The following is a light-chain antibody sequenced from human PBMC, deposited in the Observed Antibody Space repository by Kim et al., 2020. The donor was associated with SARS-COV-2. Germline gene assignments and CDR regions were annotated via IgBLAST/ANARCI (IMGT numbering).Light chain of an antibody. CDR2: DVN. CDR3: SSYAGTYTPYV. CDR1: SSDVGAYIY. J-gene: IGLJ1*01. Sequence: QSALTQPRSVSGSPGQSVIISCSGTSSDVGAYIYVSWYQQHPGKAPKLMIYDVNKRPSGVPDRFSASKSANTASLTISGLQAEDEADYYCSSYAGTYTPYVFGTGTKVTVL. V-gene: IGLV2-11*01.